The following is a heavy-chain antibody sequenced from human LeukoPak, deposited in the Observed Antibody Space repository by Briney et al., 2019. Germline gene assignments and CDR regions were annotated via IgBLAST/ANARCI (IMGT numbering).Heavy chain of an antibody. D-gene: IGHD3-22*01. CDR2: IIPNSGAT. CDR1: GYTFTGYY. J-gene: IGHJ5*02. CDR3: ARERDSSGHSPLDP. Sequence: ASVKVSCKASGYTFTGYYIHWVRQAPGQGLEWMGWIIPNSGATRYSQKFQGRVTMTRDMSISTAYMDLSRLTSDDTAVYYCARERDSSGHSPLDPWGQGTPVTVSS. V-gene: IGHV1-2*02.